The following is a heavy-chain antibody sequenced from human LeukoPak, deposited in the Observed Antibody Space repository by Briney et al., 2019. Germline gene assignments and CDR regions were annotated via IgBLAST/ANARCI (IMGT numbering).Heavy chain of an antibody. CDR2: INHSGST. Sequence: PSETLSLTCTVYGGSFSGYYWSWIRQPPGKGLEWIGEINHSGSTNYNPSLKSRVTISVDTSKNQFSLKLSSVTAADTAVYYCARGLDDYGDYENYGMDVWGQGTTVTVSS. CDR3: ARGLDDYGDYENYGMDV. D-gene: IGHD4-17*01. J-gene: IGHJ6*02. CDR1: GGSFSGYY. V-gene: IGHV4-34*01.